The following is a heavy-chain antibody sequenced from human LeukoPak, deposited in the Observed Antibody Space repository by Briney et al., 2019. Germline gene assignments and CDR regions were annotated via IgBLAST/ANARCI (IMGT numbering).Heavy chain of an antibody. J-gene: IGHJ3*02. V-gene: IGHV1-18*01. D-gene: IGHD2-2*01. CDR3: ASDPYCSSTSCYGLKI. CDR2: ISAYNGNT. Sequence: ASVKVSCTASGYTFTSYGISWVRQAPGQGLEWMGWISAYNGNTNYAQKLQGRVTMTTDTSTSTAYMELRSLRSDDTAVYYCASDPYCSSTSCYGLKIWGQGTMVTVSS. CDR1: GYTFTSYG.